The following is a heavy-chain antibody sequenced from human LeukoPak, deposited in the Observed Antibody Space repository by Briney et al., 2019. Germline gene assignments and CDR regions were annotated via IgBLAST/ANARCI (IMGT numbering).Heavy chain of an antibody. CDR3: ARGLRYFDWLGNWFDP. CDR1: GGSISSSNW. CDR2: IYHSGST. J-gene: IGHJ5*02. V-gene: IGHV4-4*02. Sequence: SETLSLTCAVSGGSISSSNWWSWVRQPPGKGLEWIGEIYHSGSTNYNPSLKSRVTISVDKSKNQFSLKLSSVTAADTAVYYCARGLRYFDWLGNWFDPWGQGTLVTVSS. D-gene: IGHD3-9*01.